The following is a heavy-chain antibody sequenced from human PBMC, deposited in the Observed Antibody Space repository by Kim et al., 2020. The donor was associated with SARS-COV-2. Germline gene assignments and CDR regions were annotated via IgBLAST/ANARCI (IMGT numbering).Heavy chain of an antibody. CDR2: GGNT. CDR3: ARIGSLSY. Sequence: GGNTSYAQKFQGRVTMTRDTSTSTVYMELSSLRSEDTAVYYCARIGSLSYWGQGTLVTVSS. V-gene: IGHV1-46*01. J-gene: IGHJ4*02. D-gene: IGHD1-26*01.